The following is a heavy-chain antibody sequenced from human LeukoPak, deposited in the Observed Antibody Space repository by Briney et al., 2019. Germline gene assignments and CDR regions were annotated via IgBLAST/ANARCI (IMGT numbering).Heavy chain of an antibody. CDR3: AKDRDSSSFPEAFDF. CDR2: ISWNTGSI. Sequence: GGSLRLSCAASGFTFDDYAMDWVRQAPGKGLEWVSGISWNTGSITYADSLKGRFTISRDNAKNSLYLQMNNLRPEDTALYYCAKDRDSSSFPEAFDFWGQGTMVTVSS. CDR1: GFTFDDYA. V-gene: IGHV3-9*01. D-gene: IGHD6-13*01. J-gene: IGHJ3*01.